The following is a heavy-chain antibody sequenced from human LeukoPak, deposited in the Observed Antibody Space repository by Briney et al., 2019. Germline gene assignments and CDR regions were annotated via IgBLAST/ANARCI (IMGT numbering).Heavy chain of an antibody. CDR2: IYYSGST. J-gene: IGHJ5*02. CDR1: GGSISSGVYC. Sequence: SQTLSLTCTVSGGSISSGVYCWSWIRQPPGKGLEWIGYIYYSGSTYYNSSLKSRVTISVDTSKNQFSLKLSSVTAADTAVYYCARGNGSGWYVGWFDPWGQGTLVTVSS. D-gene: IGHD6-19*01. CDR3: ARGNGSGWYVGWFDP. V-gene: IGHV4-61*08.